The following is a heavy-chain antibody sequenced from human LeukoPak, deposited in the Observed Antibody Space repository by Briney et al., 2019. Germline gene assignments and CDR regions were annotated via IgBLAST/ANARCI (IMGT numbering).Heavy chain of an antibody. D-gene: IGHD5-18*01. CDR1: GYTFTSYD. V-gene: IGHV1-8*01. CDR2: MNPNSGNT. CDR3: ARSVDTAMAFDY. J-gene: IGHJ4*02. Sequence: ASVKVSCKASGYTFTSYDINWVRQATGQGLEWMGWMNPNSGNTGYAQKFQGRVTMTRNTSISTAYMELSSLRSEDTAVYYCARSVDTAMAFDYWGQGTLVTVSS.